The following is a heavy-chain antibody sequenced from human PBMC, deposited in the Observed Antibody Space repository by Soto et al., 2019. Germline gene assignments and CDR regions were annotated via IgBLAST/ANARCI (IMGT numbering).Heavy chain of an antibody. D-gene: IGHD4-17*01. Sequence: GGSLRLSWAASGCSFSDHGMRWVRQAPGKGLEWVAAIWYDGSHKYHADSVKDRFTISRDNSKNTLYLQMDSLRAEDKAVYYCARGATIERGERDFDYWGQGALVTVSS. CDR1: GCSFSDHG. CDR3: ARGATIERGERDFDY. V-gene: IGHV3-33*01. J-gene: IGHJ4*02. CDR2: IWYDGSHK.